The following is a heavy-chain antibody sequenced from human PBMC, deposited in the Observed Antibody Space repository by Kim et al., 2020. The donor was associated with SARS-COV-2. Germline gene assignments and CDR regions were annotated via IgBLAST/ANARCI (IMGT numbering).Heavy chain of an antibody. J-gene: IGHJ5*02. CDR2: IKQDGSEK. CDR3: AREVSQLPLVPNWFDP. D-gene: IGHD3-10*01. Sequence: GGSLRLSCAASGFTFSSYWMSWVRQAPGKGLEWVANIKQDGSEKYYVDSVKGRFTISRDNAKNSLYLQMNSLRAEDTAVYYCAREVSQLPLVPNWFDPWGQGTLVTVSS. CDR1: GFTFSSYW. V-gene: IGHV3-7*01.